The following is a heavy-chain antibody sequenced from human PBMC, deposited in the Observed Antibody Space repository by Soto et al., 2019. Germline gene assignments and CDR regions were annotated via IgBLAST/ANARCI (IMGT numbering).Heavy chain of an antibody. Sequence: GASVKVSCKASGYTLTSYDITWVRQATGQGLEWMGWMNPNSGNTGYAQKFQGRVTMTKNTSISTAYMELSSLRSEDTAVYYCARGGVFFFAAPTNPFDFWGQGTLVTVSS. D-gene: IGHD2-8*01. V-gene: IGHV1-8*01. J-gene: IGHJ4*02. CDR3: ARGGVFFFAAPTNPFDF. CDR1: GYTLTSYD. CDR2: MNPNSGNT.